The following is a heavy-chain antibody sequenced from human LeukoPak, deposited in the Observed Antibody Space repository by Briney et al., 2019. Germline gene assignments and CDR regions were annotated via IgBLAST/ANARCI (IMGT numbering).Heavy chain of an antibody. CDR3: ARSPVGARRRNDY. Sequence: ASVKVSCKTSGYTFSSYDINWVRQAPGQGLEWVGWVNPNSGNTGYAQKFRDRVTMTRSTSISTAYMELSSLRPEDTAVYYCARSPVGARRRNDYWGQGTLVTVSS. CDR1: GYTFSSYD. D-gene: IGHD1-26*01. V-gene: IGHV1-8*01. J-gene: IGHJ4*02. CDR2: VNPNSGNT.